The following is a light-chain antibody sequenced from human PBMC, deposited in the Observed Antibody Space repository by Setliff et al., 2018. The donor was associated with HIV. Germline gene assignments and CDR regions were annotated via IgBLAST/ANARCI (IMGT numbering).Light chain of an antibody. CDR1: QDIRSA. J-gene: IGKJ4*01. V-gene: IGKV1-13*02. Sequence: AIQLTQSPSSLSASGGDRVTITCRASQDIRSAVAWYQQKAGKAPKFLIYDASTLESGVPSRFSGSGSGTNFTLTISSLQPEDFATYYCQQFNSYPLTFGGGTKV. CDR3: QQFNSYPLT. CDR2: DAS.